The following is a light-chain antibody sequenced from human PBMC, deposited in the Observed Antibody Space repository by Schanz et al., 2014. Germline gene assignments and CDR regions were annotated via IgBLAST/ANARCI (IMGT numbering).Light chain of an antibody. J-gene: IGKJ2*01. V-gene: IGKV1-39*01. CDR1: QNISTF. Sequence: DIQMTQSPSSLSASVGDRVTITCRASQNISTFLHWYQQKPGKAPKLLIYAASSLQSGVPSRFSGSGSGTDFTLTISSLQPEDFATYYCQQSDSIPPMYTFGQGTKLEIK. CDR3: QQSDSIPPMYT. CDR2: AAS.